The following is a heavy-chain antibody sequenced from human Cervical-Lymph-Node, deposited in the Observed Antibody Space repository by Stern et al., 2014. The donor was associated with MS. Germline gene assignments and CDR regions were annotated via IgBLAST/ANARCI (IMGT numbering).Heavy chain of an antibody. J-gene: IGHJ6*02. D-gene: IGHD3-10*01. CDR3: AKDRILLHGSRDV. CDR1: GITFNYYA. Sequence: VQLVQSGGGLVQPGGSLRLSCVASGITFNYYALTWVRQTPGKGLEWVSTISDSGDNTYYGDSVKGRFTISRDNSKNTLYLQMNSLRAEDTAVYYCAKDRILLHGSRDVWGQGTTVTVSS. V-gene: IGHV3-23*04. CDR2: ISDSGDNT.